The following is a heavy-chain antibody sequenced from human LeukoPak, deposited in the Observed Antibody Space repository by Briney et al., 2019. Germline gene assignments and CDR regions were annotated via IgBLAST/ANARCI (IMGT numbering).Heavy chain of an antibody. Sequence: PGGSLTPFCAASGFTFSSYAVNWVRQAPGKGLEWVSAIGSSGGTTYYADSVKGRFSITRDNSKNMLYLQMNSLRAEDTAVYYCAKDRHRCATNFESWGQGTLVTVSA. CDR3: AKDRHRCATNFES. J-gene: IGHJ4*02. CDR1: GFTFSSYA. V-gene: IGHV3-23*01. D-gene: IGHD5-24*01. CDR2: IGSSGGTT.